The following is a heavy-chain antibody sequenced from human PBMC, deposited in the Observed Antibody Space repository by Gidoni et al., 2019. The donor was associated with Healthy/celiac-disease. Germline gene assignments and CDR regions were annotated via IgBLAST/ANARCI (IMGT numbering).Heavy chain of an antibody. CDR3: ARDLRRSMVQGVRVYYYYGMDV. CDR2: ISAYNGNT. Sequence: QVQLVQSGAEVKKPGASVKVSCKASGYTFTSYGISWVRQAPGQGLEWMGWISAYNGNTNYAQKLQGRVTMTTDTSTSTAYMELRSLRSDDTAVYYCARDLRRSMVQGVRVYYYYGMDVWGQGTTVTVSS. CDR1: GYTFTSYG. D-gene: IGHD3-10*01. V-gene: IGHV1-18*01. J-gene: IGHJ6*02.